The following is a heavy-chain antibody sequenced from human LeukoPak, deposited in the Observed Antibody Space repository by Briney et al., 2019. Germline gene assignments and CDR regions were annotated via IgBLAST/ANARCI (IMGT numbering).Heavy chain of an antibody. V-gene: IGHV4-34*01. CDR3: ARGYYDILTGYLNWFGP. D-gene: IGHD3-9*01. CDR1: GGSFSGYY. CDR2: INHSGST. Sequence: SESLSLTCAVYGGSFSGYYWSWIRQPPGKGLEWIGEINHSGSTNYNPSLKSRVTISVDTSKNQFSLKLSSVTAADTAVYYCARGYYDILTGYLNWFGPCGQGTLVTVSS. J-gene: IGHJ5*02.